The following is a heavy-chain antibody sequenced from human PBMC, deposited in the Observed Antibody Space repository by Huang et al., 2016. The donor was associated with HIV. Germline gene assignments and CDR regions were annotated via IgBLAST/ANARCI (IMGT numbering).Heavy chain of an antibody. CDR3: ARDPKYHRIGYYRQRRGIDI. Sequence: QIQLMQSGPELKQPGASVKVSCKASGYTFTSYGMTWVRQAPGQGPEGRGWISGSSGDTEYAQKFQGRVTLTTDTSTNIAYMELRSLRSDDTAKYYCARDPKYHRIGYYRQRRGIDIWGQGTMVIVSS. V-gene: IGHV1-18*01. CDR1: GYTFTSYG. J-gene: IGHJ3*02. D-gene: IGHD3-22*01. CDR2: ISGSSGDT.